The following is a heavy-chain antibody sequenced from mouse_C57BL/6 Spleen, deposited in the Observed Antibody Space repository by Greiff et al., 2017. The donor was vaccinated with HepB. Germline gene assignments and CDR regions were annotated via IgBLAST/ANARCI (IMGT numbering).Heavy chain of an antibody. CDR1: GYTFTDYN. CDR3: SYYYGSSPYYFDY. J-gene: IGHJ2*01. V-gene: IGHV1-22*01. Sequence: EVQLQQSGPELVKPGASVKMSCKASGYTFTDYNMHWVKQSHGKSLEWIGYINPNNGGTSYNQKFKGKATLTVNKSSSTAYMELRSLTSEDSAVYYCSYYYGSSPYYFDYWGQGTTLTVSS. D-gene: IGHD1-1*01. CDR2: INPNNGGT.